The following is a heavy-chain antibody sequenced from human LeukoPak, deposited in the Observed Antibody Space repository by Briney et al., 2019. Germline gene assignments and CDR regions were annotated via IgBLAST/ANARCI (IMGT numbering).Heavy chain of an antibody. D-gene: IGHD4-17*01. CDR2: ISAYNGNT. CDR3: ASISYGDYSFDY. V-gene: IGHV1-18*01. Sequence: ATVKVSCKASGYTFTSYGISWVRQAPGQGLGWMGWISAYNGNTNYAQKLQGRVTMTTDTSTSTAYMELRSLRSDDTAVYYCASISYGDYSFDYWGQGTLVTVSS. CDR1: GYTFTSYG. J-gene: IGHJ4*02.